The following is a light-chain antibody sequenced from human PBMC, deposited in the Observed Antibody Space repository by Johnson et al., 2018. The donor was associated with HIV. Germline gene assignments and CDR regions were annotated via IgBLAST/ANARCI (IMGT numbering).Light chain of an antibody. V-gene: IGLV1-51*01. Sequence: QSALTQPPSVSAAPGQKVTISCSGSSSNIGNNYVSWYQQLPGTAPKLLIYDNNKRPSGIPGRFSGSKSGTSATLGITGLQTVDEADYYCGTWDSSLSAYVFGPGTKVTVL. CDR2: DNN. J-gene: IGLJ1*01. CDR3: GTWDSSLSAYV. CDR1: SSNIGNNY.